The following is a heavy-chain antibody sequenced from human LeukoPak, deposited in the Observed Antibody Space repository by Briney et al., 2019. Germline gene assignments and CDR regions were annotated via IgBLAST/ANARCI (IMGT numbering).Heavy chain of an antibody. D-gene: IGHD5-18*01. CDR1: GGSISSGGYS. Sequence: SETLSLTCAVSGGSISSGGYSWSWIRQPPGKGLEWIGSIYYSGSTYYNPSLKSRVTISVDTSENQFSLELSSVTAADTAVYYCARHGIVDTSRKYYFDYWGQGTLVTVSS. V-gene: IGHV4-39*01. CDR2: IYYSGST. CDR3: ARHGIVDTSRKYYFDY. J-gene: IGHJ4*02.